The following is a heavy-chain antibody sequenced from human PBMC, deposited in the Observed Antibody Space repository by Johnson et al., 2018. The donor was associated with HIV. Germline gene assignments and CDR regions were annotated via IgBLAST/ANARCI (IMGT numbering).Heavy chain of an antibody. D-gene: IGHD5-18*01. CDR3: ARAQLLADDAFNN. J-gene: IGHJ3*02. V-gene: IGHV3-74*02. CDR2: ISGDGSSS. Sequence: VLLVESGGRLVQPGGSLRLSCEVSGFTISTFWMHWVRQVPGKGLMWVSRISGDGSSSSYADSVKGRFTISRDNAKNTLYLQLNSLRVEDTAIYYCARAQLLADDAFNNWGQGTMVTVSS. CDR1: GFTISTFW.